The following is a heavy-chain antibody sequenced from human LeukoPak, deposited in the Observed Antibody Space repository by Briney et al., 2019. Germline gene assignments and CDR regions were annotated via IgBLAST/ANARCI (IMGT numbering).Heavy chain of an antibody. CDR3: AKDLRTYYYDSSVTVGSYYFDC. CDR1: GFTFSSYA. CDR2: ISGSGGST. D-gene: IGHD3-22*01. Sequence: GGSLRLSCAASGFTFSSYAMSWVRQAPGKGLEWVSAISGSGGSTYYADSVKGRFTISRDNSKNTLYLQMNSLRAEDTAVYYCAKDLRTYYYDSSVTVGSYYFDCWGQGTLVTVSS. J-gene: IGHJ4*02. V-gene: IGHV3-23*01.